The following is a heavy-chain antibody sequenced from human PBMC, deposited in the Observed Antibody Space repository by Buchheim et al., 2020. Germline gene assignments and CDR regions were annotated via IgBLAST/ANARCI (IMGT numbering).Heavy chain of an antibody. D-gene: IGHD3/OR15-3a*01. CDR3: ARRLRFEDWYYGMDV. CDR1: GGSISSSSYY. V-gene: IGHV4-39*01. J-gene: IGHJ6*02. CDR2: IYYSGST. Sequence: QLQLQESGPGLVKPSETLSLTCTVSGGSISSSSYYWGWIRQPPGKGLEWIGSIYYSGSTYYNPSLKSRVTISVDTSKNQFSLKLSSVTAADTAVYYCARRLRFEDWYYGMDVWGQGTT.